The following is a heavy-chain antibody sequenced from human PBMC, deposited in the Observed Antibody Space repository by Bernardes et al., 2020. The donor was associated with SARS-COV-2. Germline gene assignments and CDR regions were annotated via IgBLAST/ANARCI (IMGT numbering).Heavy chain of an antibody. CDR3: ARDVRDGAVFDH. Sequence: SETLSLTCAVYGASFSGDYWSWIRQHPGKGLEWIGEVNHSGSTNYKPSLKSRVTISVDTSKNQFSLILTSVTAADTAVYYCARDVRDGAVFDHWGQGIPVTVSS. D-gene: IGHD3-10*02. J-gene: IGHJ4*02. V-gene: IGHV4-34*01. CDR2: VNHSGST. CDR1: GASFSGDY.